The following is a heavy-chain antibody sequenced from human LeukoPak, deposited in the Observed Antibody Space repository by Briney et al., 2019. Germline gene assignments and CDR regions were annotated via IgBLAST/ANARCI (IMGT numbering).Heavy chain of an antibody. Sequence: PSQTLSLTCAVYGGSFSGYYWSCIRQPPRKGLEWIGEINHSGSTNSTPSLKSRVTISVDTSKNHFSLKLSSVTAADTAVYYCARARAHLKYYYDNSGYYYFDYWGQGTLVTVSS. J-gene: IGHJ4*02. V-gene: IGHV4-34*01. CDR1: GGSFSGYY. D-gene: IGHD3-22*01. CDR2: INHSGST. CDR3: ARARAHLKYYYDNSGYYYFDY.